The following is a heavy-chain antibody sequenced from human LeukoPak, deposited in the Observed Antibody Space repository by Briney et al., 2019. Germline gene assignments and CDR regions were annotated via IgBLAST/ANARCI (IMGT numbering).Heavy chain of an antibody. J-gene: IGHJ1*01. CDR3: ARTEEDTAMFYFQH. Sequence: ASVKVSCKASGYTFTGYYMHWVRQAPGRGLEWMGWINPNSGGTNYAQKFQGWVTMTRDTSISTAYMELSRLRSDDTAVYYCARTEEDTAMFYFQHWGQGTLVTVSS. D-gene: IGHD5-18*01. CDR2: INPNSGGT. CDR1: GYTFTGYY. V-gene: IGHV1-2*04.